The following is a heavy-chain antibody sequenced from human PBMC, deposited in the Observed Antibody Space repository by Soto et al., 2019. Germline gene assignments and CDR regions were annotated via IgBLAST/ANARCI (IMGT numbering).Heavy chain of an antibody. CDR1: GFTFSSYG. J-gene: IGHJ4*02. Sequence: PGGSLRLSCAASGFTFSSYGMHWVRQAPGKGLEWVAVISYDGSNKYYADSVKGRFTISRDNSKNTLYLQMNSLRAEDTAVYYCAKDGDGYNGGFDYWGQGTLVTVSS. D-gene: IGHD2-8*01. CDR2: ISYDGSNK. CDR3: AKDGDGYNGGFDY. V-gene: IGHV3-30*18.